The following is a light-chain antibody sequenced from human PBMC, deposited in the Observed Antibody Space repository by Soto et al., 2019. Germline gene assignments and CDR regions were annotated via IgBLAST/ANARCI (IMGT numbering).Light chain of an antibody. J-gene: IGKJ2*01. CDR2: GAS. Sequence: EIVLTQSPGTLSLSPGERATLSCRASQSVSSSYLAWYQQKPGQAPRLLIYGASSRATGIPDRFSGSGSGTDFTLTISRLEPEDFALYYCQQYGSSREYTFGQGTKLEIK. V-gene: IGKV3-20*01. CDR1: QSVSSSY. CDR3: QQYGSSREYT.